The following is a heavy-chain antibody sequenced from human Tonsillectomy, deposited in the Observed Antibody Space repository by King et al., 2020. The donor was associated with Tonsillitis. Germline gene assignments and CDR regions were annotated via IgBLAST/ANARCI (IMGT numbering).Heavy chain of an antibody. CDR1: GGSISSGGDY. V-gene: IGHV4-31*03. Sequence: QLQESGPGLVKPSQTLSLTCTVSGGSISSGGDYWSWIRQHPGKGLEWLGNIYYSGSTYYNPSLKSRVTISLDTSKNQFSLKLSSVTAADTAGYYCAGDRGWNYARIFDDWGQGTLVTVSS. CDR2: IYYSGST. CDR3: AGDRGWNYARIFDD. J-gene: IGHJ4*02. D-gene: IGHD1-7*01.